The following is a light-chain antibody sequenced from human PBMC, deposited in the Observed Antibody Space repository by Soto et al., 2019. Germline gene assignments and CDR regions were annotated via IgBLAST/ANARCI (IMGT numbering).Light chain of an antibody. CDR1: QRVSCY. CDR2: DAS. J-gene: IGKJ2*01. CDR3: HQRMIWSIT. V-gene: IGKV3-11*01. Sequence: EIVLTQSPATLSFSPGERATLSCRASQRVSCYLSWYQQKPGQAPRLLIYDASNRATCIPSMFSGSGSGTDFTLTISSLKPQDFAVYDSHQRMIWSITFGLENKVDI.